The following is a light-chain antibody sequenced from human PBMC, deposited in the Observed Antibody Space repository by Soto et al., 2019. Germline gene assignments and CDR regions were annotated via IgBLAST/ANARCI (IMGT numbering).Light chain of an antibody. J-gene: IGKJ1*01. CDR2: KAS. V-gene: IGKV1-5*03. CDR1: QTISSW. Sequence: IQITQSPSTLCGSVGERVTITGRASQTISSWLAWYQQKPGKAPKLLIYKASTLQSGVTSRFSGSGSGTEFTLTISSLQPDDFATYYCQPYNSYSEAVGQGTKVEIK. CDR3: QPYNSYSEA.